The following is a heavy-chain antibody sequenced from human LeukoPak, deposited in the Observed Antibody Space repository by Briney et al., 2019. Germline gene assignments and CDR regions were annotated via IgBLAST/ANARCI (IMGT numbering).Heavy chain of an antibody. CDR1: DFSVNTNY. CDR3: ARDSYFAVDY. Sequence: GGSLRLSCAASDFSVNTNYMNWVRQAPGRGLEWISYISSSGAPIYYADSVKGRFTISGDNAKNSLYLQMNSLRAEDTAVYYCARDSYFAVDYWGQGTLVTVSS. J-gene: IGHJ4*02. D-gene: IGHD3-9*01. CDR2: ISSSGAPI. V-gene: IGHV3-48*04.